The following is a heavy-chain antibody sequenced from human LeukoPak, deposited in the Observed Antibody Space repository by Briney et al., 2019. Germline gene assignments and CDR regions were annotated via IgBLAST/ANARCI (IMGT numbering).Heavy chain of an antibody. D-gene: IGHD6-19*01. Sequence: SETLSLTCTVSGGSISSYYWSWIRQPPGEGLEWIGYIYYSGSTNYNPSLKSRVTMSVDTSKNQFSLKLSSVTAADTAVYYCARGQWLPEDAFDIWGQGTLVTVSS. CDR1: GGSISSYY. V-gene: IGHV4-59*01. J-gene: IGHJ3*02. CDR2: IYYSGST. CDR3: ARGQWLPEDAFDI.